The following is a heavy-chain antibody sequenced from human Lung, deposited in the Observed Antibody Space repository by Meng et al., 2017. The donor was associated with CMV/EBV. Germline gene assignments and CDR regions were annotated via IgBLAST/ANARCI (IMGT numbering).Heavy chain of an antibody. CDR1: GGSVSSGSYY. Sequence: SETLSLXXTVSGGSVSSGSYYWSWIRQPPGKGLEWIGYIYYSGSTNYNPSLKSRVTISVDTSKNQFSLKLSTVTAADTAVYYCARDPVASYQLLYWGLGYGMDVWGQGTTVTVSS. D-gene: IGHD2-2*02. V-gene: IGHV4-61*01. CDR2: IYYSGST. J-gene: IGHJ6*02. CDR3: ARDPVASYQLLYWGLGYGMDV.